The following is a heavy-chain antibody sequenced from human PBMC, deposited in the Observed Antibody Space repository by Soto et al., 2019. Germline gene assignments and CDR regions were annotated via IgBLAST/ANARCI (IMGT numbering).Heavy chain of an antibody. CDR2: IVVGSGNT. CDR1: GFTFTSSA. V-gene: IGHV1-58*02. D-gene: IGHD4-17*01. Sequence: ASVKVSCKASGFTFTSSAMQWVRQARGQRLEWIGWIVVGSGNTNYAQKFQERVTITRDMSTSTAYMELSSLRSEDTAVYYCAAESTVTHYWYFDLWGRGTLVTVSS. CDR3: AAESTVTHYWYFDL. J-gene: IGHJ2*01.